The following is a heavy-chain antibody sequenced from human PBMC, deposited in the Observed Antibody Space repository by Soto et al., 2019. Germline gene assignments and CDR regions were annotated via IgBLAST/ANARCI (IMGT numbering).Heavy chain of an antibody. CDR2: INPNSGGT. CDR3: ARGLVDTAMAGDY. CDR1: GYTFTGYY. D-gene: IGHD5-18*01. Sequence: ASVKVSCKASGYTFTGYYMHWVRQAPGQGPEWMGWINPNSGGTNYAQKFQGWVTMTRDTSISTAYMELSRLRSDDTAVYYCARGLVDTAMAGDYWGQGTLVTVSS. V-gene: IGHV1-2*04. J-gene: IGHJ4*02.